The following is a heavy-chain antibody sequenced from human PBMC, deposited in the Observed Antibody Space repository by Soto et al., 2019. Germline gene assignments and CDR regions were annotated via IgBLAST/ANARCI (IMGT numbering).Heavy chain of an antibody. CDR2: INPNSGGT. CDR1: GYTFTDYY. D-gene: IGHD2-8*01. Sequence: ASVKVSCKASGYTFTDYYVHWVRQAPGQGLEWMGWINPNSGGTKTAQKFQGRVTVTRDTSISTAYMGLSRLRSDDTAVYYCARDVTRTQSCTNGVCYYHYYDMDVWGQGTMVTVSS. J-gene: IGHJ6*02. CDR3: ARDVTRTQSCTNGVCYYHYYDMDV. V-gene: IGHV1-2*02.